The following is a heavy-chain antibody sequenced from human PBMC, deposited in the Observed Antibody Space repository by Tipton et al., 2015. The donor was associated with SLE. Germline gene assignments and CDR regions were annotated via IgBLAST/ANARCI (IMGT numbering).Heavy chain of an antibody. Sequence: GSLRLSCAAPGFTFRSYAMNWVRQAPGKGLEWVSGISGSGGSTYYADSVKGRFTISRDNSKNTLYLQMNSLRAEDTAVYYCAKEGGYGDFDYWGQGTMVTVSS. CDR3: AKEGGYGDFDY. V-gene: IGHV3-23*01. J-gene: IGHJ4*03. CDR1: GFTFRSYA. D-gene: IGHD5-18*01. CDR2: ISGSGGST.